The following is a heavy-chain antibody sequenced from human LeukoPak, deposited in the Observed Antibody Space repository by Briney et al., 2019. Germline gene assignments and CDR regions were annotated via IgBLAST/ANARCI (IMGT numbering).Heavy chain of an antibody. J-gene: IGHJ4*02. Sequence: PGGSLRLSCAASGFTFSSYGMHWVRQAPGKGLEWVAVISYDGSNKYYADSVKGRFTISRDNSKNTLYLQMNSLRAEDTAVYYCAKESLAYYYDSSGYPAHFDYWGQGTLVTVSS. CDR2: ISYDGSNK. CDR1: GFTFSSYG. V-gene: IGHV3-30*18. D-gene: IGHD3-22*01. CDR3: AKESLAYYYDSSGYPAHFDY.